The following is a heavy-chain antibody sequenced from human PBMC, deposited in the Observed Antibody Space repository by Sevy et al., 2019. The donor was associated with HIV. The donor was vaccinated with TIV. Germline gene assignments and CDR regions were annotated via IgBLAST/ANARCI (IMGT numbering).Heavy chain of an antibody. Sequence: GGSLRLSCAASGFTFSSYSMNWVRQAPGKGLEWVSYISSSTIYYADSVKGRFTISRDNAKNSLYLQMNSLRDEDTAVYYCARERQGYGDGGGDYWGQGTLVTVSS. CDR3: ARERQGYGDGGGDY. D-gene: IGHD4-17*01. CDR2: ISSSTI. J-gene: IGHJ4*02. CDR1: GFTFSSYS. V-gene: IGHV3-48*02.